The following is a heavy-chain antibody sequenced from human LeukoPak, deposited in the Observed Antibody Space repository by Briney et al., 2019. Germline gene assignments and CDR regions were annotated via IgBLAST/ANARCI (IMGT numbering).Heavy chain of an antibody. J-gene: IGHJ4*02. CDR3: AKDPYGSGSYQYYFDY. CDR1: GFTFSSYD. Sequence: GGSLRLSCAASGFTFSSYDMSWVRQAPGKGLEWVSAISGSGGSTYYADSVKGRFTISRDNSKNTLYLQMNSLRAEDTAVYYCAKDPYGSGSYQYYFDYWGQGTLVTVSS. D-gene: IGHD3-10*01. CDR2: ISGSGGST. V-gene: IGHV3-23*01.